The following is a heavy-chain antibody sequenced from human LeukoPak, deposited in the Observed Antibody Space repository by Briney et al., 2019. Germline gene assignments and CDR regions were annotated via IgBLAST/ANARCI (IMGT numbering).Heavy chain of an antibody. J-gene: IGHJ4*02. Sequence: GGSLRLSCAASGFTFNDFAMTWVRQAPGKGLEWVANIKQDGSEKYYVESAKGRFTISRDNAKTSVYLQMNSLRAEDTAVYYCARDGIVGVTVFDYWGQGTLVTVSS. CDR2: IKQDGSEK. D-gene: IGHD1-26*01. CDR3: ARDGIVGVTVFDY. CDR1: GFTFNDFA. V-gene: IGHV3-7*01.